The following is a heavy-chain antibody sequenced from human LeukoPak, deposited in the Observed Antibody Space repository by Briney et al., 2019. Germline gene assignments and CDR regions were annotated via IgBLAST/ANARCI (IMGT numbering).Heavy chain of an antibody. V-gene: IGHV3-23*01. CDR1: GFTFSSYA. CDR3: AKDLSYNYGATKDY. CDR2: ISGSGGST. D-gene: IGHD1-1*01. Sequence: GGSLRLSCAASGFTFSSYAMSWVRQAPGKGLEWVSGISGSGGSTYYADSVKGRFTISRDNSKNTLYLQMNSLRDEDTAVYYCAKDLSYNYGATKDYWGQGTLVTVSS. J-gene: IGHJ4*02.